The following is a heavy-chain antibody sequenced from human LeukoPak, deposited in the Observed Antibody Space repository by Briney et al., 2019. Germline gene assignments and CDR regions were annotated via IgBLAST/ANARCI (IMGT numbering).Heavy chain of an antibody. CDR2: IYTSGST. CDR1: GGSISSYY. J-gene: IGHJ4*02. D-gene: IGHD3-10*01. Sequence: SETLSLTCTVSGGSISSYYWSWIRQPAGKGLEWIGRIYTSGSTNYNPSLKSRVTMSVDTSKNQFSLKLSSVTAADTAVYYCARAARGAMVRGVILETRNYFDYWGQGTLVTVSS. V-gene: IGHV4-4*07. CDR3: ARAARGAMVRGVILETRNYFDY.